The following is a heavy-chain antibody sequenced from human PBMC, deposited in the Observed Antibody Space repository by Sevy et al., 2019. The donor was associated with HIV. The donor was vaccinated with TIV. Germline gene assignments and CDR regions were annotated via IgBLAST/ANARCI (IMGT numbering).Heavy chain of an antibody. CDR1: GFTVSSNY. CDR2: IYSGGNT. CDR3: ARASLKSNGPDY. Sequence: GGSLRLSCAASGFTVSSNYMSWVRRAPGKGLEWVSAIYSGGNTYYADSVKGRFTISRDNSKNTLYLQMNSLRVEDTAMYYCARASLKSNGPDYWGQGTLVTVSS. J-gene: IGHJ4*02. V-gene: IGHV3-53*01. D-gene: IGHD2-8*01.